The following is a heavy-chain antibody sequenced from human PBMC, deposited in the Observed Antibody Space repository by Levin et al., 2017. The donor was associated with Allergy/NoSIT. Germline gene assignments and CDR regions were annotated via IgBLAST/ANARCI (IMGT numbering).Heavy chain of an antibody. CDR1: GYTFTSYA. V-gene: IGHV1-3*01. D-gene: IGHD6-13*01. Sequence: ASVKVSCKASGYTFTSYAMHWVRQAPGQRLEWMGWINAGNGNTKYSQKFQGRVTITRDTSASTAYMELSSLRSEDTAVYYCARMYSSSWYNYYYYMDVWGKGTTVTVSS. CDR3: ARMYSSSWYNYYYYMDV. J-gene: IGHJ6*03. CDR2: INAGNGNT.